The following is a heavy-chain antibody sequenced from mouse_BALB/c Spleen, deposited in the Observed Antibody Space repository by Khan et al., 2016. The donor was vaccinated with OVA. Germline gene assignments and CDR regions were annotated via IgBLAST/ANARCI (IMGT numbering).Heavy chain of an antibody. CDR2: ISSSGST. V-gene: IGHV3-2*02. Sequence: EVQLQESGPGLVKPSQSLSLTCTVTGYSITSDYAWNWIRQFPGNKLEWMGYISSSGSTNYNPAFKSRISFTRDTSKNQFFLQLNSVTTEDTATYYCARDGSRYNYAMDYWGQGTSVTVSS. CDR3: ARDGSRYNYAMDY. D-gene: IGHD2-3*01. CDR1: GYSITSDYA. J-gene: IGHJ4*01.